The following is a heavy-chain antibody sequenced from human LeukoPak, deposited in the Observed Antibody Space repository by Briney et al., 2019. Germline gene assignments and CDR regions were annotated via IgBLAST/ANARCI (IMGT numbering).Heavy chain of an antibody. CDR2: ISYDGSNK. V-gene: IGHV3-30*18. Sequence: PGRSLRLSCEVSGFTFSSYGMHWVRQAPGKGLEWVAVISYDGSNKYYADSVKGRFTISRDNSKNTLYLQMNSLRAEDTAVYYCAEDGYSKPAVVIYFDYWGQGTLVTVSS. D-gene: IGHD3-22*01. CDR3: AEDGYSKPAVVIYFDY. CDR1: GFTFSSYG. J-gene: IGHJ4*02.